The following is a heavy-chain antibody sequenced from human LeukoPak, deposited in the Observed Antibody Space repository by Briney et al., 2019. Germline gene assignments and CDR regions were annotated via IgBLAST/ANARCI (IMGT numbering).Heavy chain of an antibody. CDR1: GFTFSSYG. J-gene: IGHJ4*02. V-gene: IGHV3-30*03. CDR2: ISYDGSNK. CDR3: ARDSQGMEAIDY. Sequence: GGSLRLSCAASGFTFSSYGMHWVRQAPGKGLEWVAVISYDGSNKYYADSVKGRFTISRDNSKNTLYLQMNSLRAEDTAVYYCARDSQGMEAIDYWGQGTLVTVSS. D-gene: IGHD1-1*01.